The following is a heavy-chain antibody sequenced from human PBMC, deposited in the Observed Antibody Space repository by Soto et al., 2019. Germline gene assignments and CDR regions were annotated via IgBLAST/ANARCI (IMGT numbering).Heavy chain of an antibody. J-gene: IGHJ6*02. CDR3: AAGYCSGGSCSHYYYYGMDV. Sequence: GESLKISCKGSGYSFTSYWISWVRQMPGKGLEWMGRIDPSDSYTNYSPSFQGHVTISADKSISTAYLQWSSLKASDTAMYYCAAGYCSGGSCSHYYYYGMDVWGQGTRVTVSS. D-gene: IGHD2-15*01. V-gene: IGHV5-10-1*01. CDR2: IDPSDSYT. CDR1: GYSFTSYW.